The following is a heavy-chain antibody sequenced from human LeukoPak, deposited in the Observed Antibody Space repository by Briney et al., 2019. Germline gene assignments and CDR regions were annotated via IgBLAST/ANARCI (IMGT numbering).Heavy chain of an antibody. CDR1: GYTFTGYY. V-gene: IGHV1-2*02. D-gene: IGHD6-6*01. CDR3: ASSIAARLGYYYYYMDV. Sequence: ASVKVSCKASGYTFTGYYMHWVRQAPGQGREWVGWINPNSGGTNYAQKFQGRVTMTRDTSISTAYMELSRLRSDDTAVYYCASSIAARLGYYYYYMDVWGKGTTVTVSS. J-gene: IGHJ6*03. CDR2: INPNSGGT.